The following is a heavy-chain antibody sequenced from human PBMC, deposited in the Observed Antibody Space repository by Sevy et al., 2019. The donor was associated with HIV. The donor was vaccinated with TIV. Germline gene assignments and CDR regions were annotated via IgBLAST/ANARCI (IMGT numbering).Heavy chain of an antibody. J-gene: IGHJ1*01. CDR1: GFTFSNAW. CDR2: IKSKTDGGKT. D-gene: IGHD1-26*01. CDR3: TVESGSYQH. Sequence: GGSLRLSCAASGFTFSNAWMSWVRQAPGKGLEWVGRIKSKTDGGKTDYAAPVKGRFTISRDDSKNTLYLQMNSLKTEDTAVYYCTVESGSYQHWGQGTLVTVSS. V-gene: IGHV3-15*01.